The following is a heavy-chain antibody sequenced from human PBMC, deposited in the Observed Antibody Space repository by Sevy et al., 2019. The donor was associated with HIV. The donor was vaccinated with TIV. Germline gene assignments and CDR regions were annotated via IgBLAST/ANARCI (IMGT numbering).Heavy chain of an antibody. CDR2: IYYTGTT. J-gene: IGHJ4*02. CDR1: GGPMSSYF. CDR3: ARDSVLSPRVYDS. V-gene: IGHV4-59*01. D-gene: IGHD3-10*01. Sequence: SETLSLTCAVSGGPMSSYFWSWIRQPPGKGLEWIGYIYYTGTTNYNPSLKSRLTMSLDTSKNRFSLKLTAVTAADTAVYYCARDSVLSPRVYDSWGQGTLVTVSS.